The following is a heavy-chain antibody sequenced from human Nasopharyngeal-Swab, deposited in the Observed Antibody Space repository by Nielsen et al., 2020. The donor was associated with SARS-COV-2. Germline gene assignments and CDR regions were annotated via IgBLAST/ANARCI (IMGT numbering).Heavy chain of an antibody. V-gene: IGHV4-30-4*08. Sequence: LRLSCTVSGGSISSGDYYWSWIRQPPGKGLEWIGYIYYSGSTYYNPSLKSRVTISVDTSKNQFSLKLSSVTAADTAVYYCARGRGYYGSGSYDAFDIWGQGTMVTVSS. CDR2: IYYSGST. J-gene: IGHJ3*02. D-gene: IGHD3-10*01. CDR3: ARGRGYYGSGSYDAFDI. CDR1: GGSISSGDYY.